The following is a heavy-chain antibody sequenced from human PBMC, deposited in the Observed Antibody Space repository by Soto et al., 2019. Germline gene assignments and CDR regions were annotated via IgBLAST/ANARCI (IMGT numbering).Heavy chain of an antibody. CDR3: ARRRYCGYDCYHKHYYGMDV. V-gene: IGHV1-69*08. J-gene: IGHJ6*02. D-gene: IGHD2-21*02. CDR1: GGTFSSYT. Sequence: QVRLVQSGAEVKKSGSSVKVSCMASGGTFSSYTVNWLRQAPGRGLEWMGRVIPVLTTTDYAQKFRGRVTITADKSANAVYMELTSRSSEDTTIYYCARRRYCGYDCYHKHYYGMDVWGQGTTVTVAS. CDR2: VIPVLTTT.